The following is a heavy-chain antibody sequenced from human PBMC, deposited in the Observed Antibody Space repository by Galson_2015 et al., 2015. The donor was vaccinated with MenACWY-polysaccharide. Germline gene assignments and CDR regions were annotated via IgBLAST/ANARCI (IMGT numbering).Heavy chain of an antibody. D-gene: IGHD3-10*02. J-gene: IGHJ3*02. CDR2: IQYDGSTK. CDR1: GSRFSNSG. Sequence: SLRLSCAASGSRFSNSGMHWVRQAPGKGLEWVAVIQYDGSTKVYADSVKGRFTISRDNSKNTVFLEMNTLGVEDPAVYYCAREGSRIVFHAFDTWGQGTMVIVSS. CDR3: AREGSRIVFHAFDT. V-gene: IGHV3-33*01.